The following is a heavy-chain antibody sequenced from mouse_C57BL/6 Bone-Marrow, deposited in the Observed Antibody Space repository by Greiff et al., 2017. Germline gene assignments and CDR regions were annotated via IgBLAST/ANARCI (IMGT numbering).Heavy chain of an antibody. D-gene: IGHD1-1*01. CDR1: GYTFTSYC. Sequence: QVQLQQPGAELVRPGTSVKLSCKASGYTFTSYCMHWVKQRPGQGLEWIGVIDPSDSYTNYNQKFKGKATLTVDTSSSTAYMQLSSLTSADSAVYYCSRWGGYYGGAMDYWGQGTSVTVSS. CDR2: IDPSDSYT. CDR3: SRWGGYYGGAMDY. J-gene: IGHJ4*01. V-gene: IGHV1-59*01.